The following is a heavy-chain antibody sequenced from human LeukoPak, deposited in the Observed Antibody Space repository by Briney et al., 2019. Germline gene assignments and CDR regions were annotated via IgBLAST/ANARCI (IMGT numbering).Heavy chain of an antibody. CDR3: AGFFYDNSGDAFDI. V-gene: IGHV1-69*01. J-gene: IGHJ3*02. Sequence: SVKVSCKASGGSFTFASHAISWVRQAPGQGLEWMGGLIPIYGSANYAQKFQGRLTITSDESTRTVYMELSSLRPEDSAVHYCAGFFYDNSGDAFDIWGQGTMVTVYS. CDR1: GGSFTFASHA. CDR2: LIPIYGSA. D-gene: IGHD3-22*01.